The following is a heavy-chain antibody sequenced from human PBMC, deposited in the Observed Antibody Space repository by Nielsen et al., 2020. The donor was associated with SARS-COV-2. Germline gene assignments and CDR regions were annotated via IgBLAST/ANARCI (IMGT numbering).Heavy chain of an antibody. CDR3: ARESVTGTDAFDI. CDR2: ITNSGSSI. V-gene: IGHV3-48*04. Sequence: GGSLRLSCTASGFSFSLYSMNWVRQAPGKGLEWISHITNSGSSIYYADSVRGRFTISRDNAENSLSLQMNSLRAEDTAVYYCARESVTGTDAFDIWGQGTVVTVSS. J-gene: IGHJ3*02. CDR1: GFSFSLYS. D-gene: IGHD6-19*01.